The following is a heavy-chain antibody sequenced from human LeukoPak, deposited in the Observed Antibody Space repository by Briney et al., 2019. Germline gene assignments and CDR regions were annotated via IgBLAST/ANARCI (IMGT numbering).Heavy chain of an antibody. CDR3: VRGPTYFDY. CDR1: GFTLGSYW. V-gene: IGHV3-74*01. Sequence: LPGGSLRLSCAASGFTLGSYWMHWVRQAPGKGLMWVSRIDNAGSNTAYADSVKGRFTISRDNAKNTLHLQMNSLRVDDTAVYYCVRGPTYFDYWGQGVLVTVSS. CDR2: IDNAGSNT. J-gene: IGHJ4*02.